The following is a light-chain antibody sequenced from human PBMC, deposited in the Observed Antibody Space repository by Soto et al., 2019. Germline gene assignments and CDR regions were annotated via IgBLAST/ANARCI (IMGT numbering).Light chain of an antibody. CDR3: QQYYSIPPT. CDR2: WAS. CDR1: QSLLYSSNNKNY. V-gene: IGKV4-1*01. Sequence: DIVMTQSPDSLAVSLGERATINCKSRQSLLYSSNNKNYLTWYQHKPGQPPKLLIYWASTRKSGVPDRFSGSGSGTDFTLTISSLQAEDVAVYYCQQYYSIPPTFGGGTKVDIK. J-gene: IGKJ4*01.